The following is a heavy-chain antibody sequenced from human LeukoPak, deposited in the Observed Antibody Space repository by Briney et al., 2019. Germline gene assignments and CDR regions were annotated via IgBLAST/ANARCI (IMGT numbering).Heavy chain of an antibody. CDR1: GFTFSSYA. V-gene: IGHV3-23*01. CDR3: GSGPVGTTVP. CDR2: ISGSGSHA. Sequence: GGSLRLSCAASGFTFSSYAMGWTRQAPGQGLEWVSAISGSGSHANYAESVKGRFTISRDNSKNTLYLQMHSLIAADTAVYYCGSGPVGTTVPWGQGTLVTVSS. D-gene: IGHD1-1*01. J-gene: IGHJ5*02.